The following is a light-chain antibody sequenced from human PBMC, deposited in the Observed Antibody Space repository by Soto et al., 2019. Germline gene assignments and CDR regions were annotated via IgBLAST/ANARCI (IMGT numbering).Light chain of an antibody. J-gene: IGKJ5*01. Sequence: EVVLTQSPGPLSFSPGERATLSCRASQSVSSSYVAWYQQKRGQAPRLLMYGASSRATGIPDRFSGSGSGTDFTLTISRLEPEDFVLYYCQHFRAFGQGTRLEIK. CDR3: QHFRA. CDR1: QSVSSSY. V-gene: IGKV3-20*01. CDR2: GAS.